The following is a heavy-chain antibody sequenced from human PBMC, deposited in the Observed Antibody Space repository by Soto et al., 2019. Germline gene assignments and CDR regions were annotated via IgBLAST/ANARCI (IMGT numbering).Heavy chain of an antibody. CDR1: GFTFSDYY. CDR2: ISSSGSTI. CDR3: ARDSPAMVKGYNWFDP. D-gene: IGHD5-18*01. J-gene: IGHJ5*02. V-gene: IGHV3-11*01. Sequence: PGGSLRLSCAASGFTFSDYYMSWIRQAPGKGLEWVSYISSSGSTIYYADSVKGRFTISRDNAKNSLYLQMNSLRAEDTAVYYCARDSPAMVKGYNWFDPWGQGTLVTVSS.